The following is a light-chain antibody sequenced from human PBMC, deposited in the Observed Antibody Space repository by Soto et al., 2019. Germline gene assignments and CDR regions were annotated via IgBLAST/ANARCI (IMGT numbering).Light chain of an antibody. CDR1: QSVSSSY. Sequence: IVLTQSPGTLSLSPGERATLSCRASQSVSSSYLAWYQQKPGQAPRLLIYGASSRATGIPDRFSGSGSGTDFTLTISRLEPEEFAVYYCQQYGSSRTFGQGTKVEIK. J-gene: IGKJ1*01. V-gene: IGKV3-20*01. CDR2: GAS. CDR3: QQYGSSRT.